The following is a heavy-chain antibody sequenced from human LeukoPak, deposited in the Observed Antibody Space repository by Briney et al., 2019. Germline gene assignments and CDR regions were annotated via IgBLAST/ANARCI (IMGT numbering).Heavy chain of an antibody. CDR3: ARDNSVEDTAWWFDP. CDR2: ISAYNGNT. D-gene: IGHD4-23*01. V-gene: IGHV1-18*01. CDR1: GYTFTSYG. Sequence: ASVTVSCKASGYTFTSYGISWVRQAPGQGLEWMGWISAYNGNTNYAQKLQGRVTMTTDTSTSTAYMELRSLRSEDTAVYYCARDNSVEDTAWWFDPWGQGTLVTVSS. J-gene: IGHJ5*02.